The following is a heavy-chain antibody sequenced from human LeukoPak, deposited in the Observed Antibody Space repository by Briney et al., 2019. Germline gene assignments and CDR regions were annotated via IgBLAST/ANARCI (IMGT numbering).Heavy chain of an antibody. Sequence: SVTVSCKASGYTFTSYGISWVRQAPGQRLEWMGWISAYNGNTNYAQKLQGRVTMTTDTSTSTAYMELRSLRSDDTAVYYCARPASGYSPALGLDYWGQGTLVTVSS. CDR3: ARPASGYSPALGLDY. J-gene: IGHJ4*02. D-gene: IGHD5-18*01. V-gene: IGHV1-18*04. CDR1: GYTFTSYG. CDR2: ISAYNGNT.